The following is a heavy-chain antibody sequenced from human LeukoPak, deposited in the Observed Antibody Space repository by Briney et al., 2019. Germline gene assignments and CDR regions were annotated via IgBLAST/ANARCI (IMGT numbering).Heavy chain of an antibody. CDR2: IYYSGST. D-gene: IGHD3-22*01. J-gene: IGHJ3*02. CDR3: ARGQRTYYYDSSDQHSRAFDI. Sequence: SETLSLTCTVSGGSISSSSYYWGWIRQPPGKGLEWIGSIYYSGSTYYNPSLKSRVTISVDTSKNQFSLKLSSVTAADTAVYYCARGQRTYYYDSSDQHSRAFDIWGQGTMVTVSS. CDR1: GGSISSSSYY. V-gene: IGHV4-39*01.